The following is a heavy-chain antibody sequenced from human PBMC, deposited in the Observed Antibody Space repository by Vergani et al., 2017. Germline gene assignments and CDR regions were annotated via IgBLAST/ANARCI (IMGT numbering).Heavy chain of an antibody. CDR2: IYSTGST. Sequence: QVQLQESGPGLVKPSQTLSLTCSVSGDSISSGVYYWNWIRQHPGKGLEWIGYIYSTGSTHYNPSLRRRINMSVDTSKNQFSLKLNSVTAADTAMYYCARMGGYXEGDAFRIGYFDSWGPGILVTVSS. J-gene: IGHJ4*02. CDR3: ARMGGYXEGDAFRIGYFDS. CDR1: GDSISSGVYY. V-gene: IGHV4-31*03. D-gene: IGHD2-2*01.